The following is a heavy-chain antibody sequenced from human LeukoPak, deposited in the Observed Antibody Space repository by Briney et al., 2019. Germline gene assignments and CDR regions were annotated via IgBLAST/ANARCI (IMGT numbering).Heavy chain of an antibody. D-gene: IGHD3-16*01. Sequence: PSETLSLTCTVSGGSISSYYWSWIRQPPGKGLEWIGYIYYSGSTNYNPSLKSRVTISVDTSKNQFSLKLSSVTAADTAVYYCARVGHNYYYYMDVRGKGTTVTVSS. V-gene: IGHV4-59*01. J-gene: IGHJ6*03. CDR2: IYYSGST. CDR3: ARVGHNYYYYMDV. CDR1: GGSISSYY.